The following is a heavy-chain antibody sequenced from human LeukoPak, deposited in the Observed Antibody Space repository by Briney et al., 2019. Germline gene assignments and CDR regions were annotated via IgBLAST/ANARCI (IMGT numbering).Heavy chain of an antibody. D-gene: IGHD1-26*01. CDR1: GFTFSTYT. V-gene: IGHV3-21*01. J-gene: IGHJ4*02. CDR3: ARNGIMGAGYYFDY. CDR2: ISSSSSYM. Sequence: GGSLRLSCAASGFTFSTYTMNWVRQAPGKGLEWVSSISSSSSYMYYADSVKGRFTISRDNAKNSLYLQVNSLRAEDTAVYYSARNGIMGAGYYFDYWGQGTLVTVSS.